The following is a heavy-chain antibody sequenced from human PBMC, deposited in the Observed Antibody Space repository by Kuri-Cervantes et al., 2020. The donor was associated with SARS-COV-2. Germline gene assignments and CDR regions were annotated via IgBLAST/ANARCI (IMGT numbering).Heavy chain of an antibody. V-gene: IGHV1-24*01. CDR1: GYTLTELS. Sequence: ASVKVSCKVSGYTLTELSMHWVRQAPGKGLEWMGGFDPEDGETIYAQKFQGRVTMTEDTSTDTAYMELSSLGSEDTAVYYCATGPPYYDPSNWFDPWGQGTLVTV. CDR2: FDPEDGET. J-gene: IGHJ5*02. D-gene: IGHD3-3*01. CDR3: ATGPPYYDPSNWFDP.